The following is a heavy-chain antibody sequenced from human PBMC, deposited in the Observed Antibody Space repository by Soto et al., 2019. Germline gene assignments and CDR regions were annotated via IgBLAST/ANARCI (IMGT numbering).Heavy chain of an antibody. CDR1: GFNFINSY. CDR2: IYSGGST. V-gene: IGHV3-53*01. J-gene: IGHJ4*02. CDR3: ARDFTGYCDY. Sequence: GGSLRLSCAASGFNFINSYMSWVRQAPGKGLEWVSVIYSGGSTFYAGSVKGRFTISRDNSNSKVSLEMNNLRAEDTAVYYCARDFTGYCDYWGQGALVTVSS.